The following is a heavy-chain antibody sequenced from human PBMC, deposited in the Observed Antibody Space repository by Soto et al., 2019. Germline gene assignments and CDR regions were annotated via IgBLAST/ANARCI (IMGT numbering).Heavy chain of an antibody. J-gene: IGHJ4*02. CDR2: INAGNGNT. V-gene: IGHV1-3*05. CDR1: GYTFTRYA. CDR3: ARDQRIAFDY. Sequence: QVQLVQSGAEEKKPGASVKVSCKASGYTFTRYAMSWVRQAPGQRLEWMGWINAGNGNTKYSEKFQGRVTITRDTSASTAYMERSSLRSEDTVGYYCARDQRIAFDYWGQGTLVTVSS. D-gene: IGHD6-25*01.